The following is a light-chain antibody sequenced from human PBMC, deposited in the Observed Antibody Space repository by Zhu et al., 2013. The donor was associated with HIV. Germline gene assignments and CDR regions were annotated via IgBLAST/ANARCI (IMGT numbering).Light chain of an antibody. Sequence: EIVLTQSPGTLSLSPGERATLSCRASQSVSSSYLAWYQQKPGQAPRLLIYGASSRATGIPDRFSGSGSGTDFTLTISRLEPEDFAVYHCQQYGNSPPTFGPGTRLDIK. V-gene: IGKV3-20*01. CDR1: QSVSSSY. CDR3: QQYGNSPPT. CDR2: GAS. J-gene: IGKJ3*01.